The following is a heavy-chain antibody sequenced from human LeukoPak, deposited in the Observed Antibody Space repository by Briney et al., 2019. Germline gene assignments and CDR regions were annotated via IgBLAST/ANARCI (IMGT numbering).Heavy chain of an antibody. Sequence: GGSLRLSCAASGFTFSSYAMSWVRQAPGKGLEWVSAISGSGGSTYYADSVRGRFTISRDNSKSTLYLQMNNLRAEDTAVYYCARGEEWSGWYMPFDYWGQGTLVTVSS. CDR1: GFTFSSYA. CDR2: ISGSGGST. D-gene: IGHD6-19*01. V-gene: IGHV3-23*01. J-gene: IGHJ4*02. CDR3: ARGEEWSGWYMPFDY.